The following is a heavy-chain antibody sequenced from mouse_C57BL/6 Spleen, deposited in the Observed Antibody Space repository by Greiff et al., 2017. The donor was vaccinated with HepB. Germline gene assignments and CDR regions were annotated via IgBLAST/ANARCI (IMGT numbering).Heavy chain of an antibody. V-gene: IGHV1-18*01. CDR3: EREGTAQGTGTHYFDY. CDR1: GYTFTDYN. J-gene: IGHJ2*01. D-gene: IGHD3-2*02. Sequence: EVQLQQSGPELVKPGASVKIPCKASGYTFTDYNMDWVKQSHGKSLEWIGDINPNNGGTIYNQKFKGKATLTVDKSSSTAYMELRSLTSEDTAVYYCEREGTAQGTGTHYFDYWGQSTTLTVSS. CDR2: INPNNGGT.